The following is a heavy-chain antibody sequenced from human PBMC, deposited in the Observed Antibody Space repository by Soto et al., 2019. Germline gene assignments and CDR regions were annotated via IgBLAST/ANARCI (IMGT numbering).Heavy chain of an antibody. CDR3: ARDVSGYSSSWFDP. J-gene: IGHJ5*02. CDR2: ISSSSSYI. CDR1: GFTFSSYS. Sequence: EVQLVESGGGLVKPGGSLRLSCAASGFTFSSYSMNWVRQAPGKGLEWVSSISSSSSYIYYADSVKGRFTISRDNAKNSLYLQMNSLIAEDTAVYYCARDVSGYSSSWFDPWGQGTLVTVSS. D-gene: IGHD6-13*01. V-gene: IGHV3-21*01.